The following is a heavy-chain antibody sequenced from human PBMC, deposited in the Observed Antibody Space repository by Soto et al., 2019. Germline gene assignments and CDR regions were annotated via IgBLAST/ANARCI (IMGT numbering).Heavy chain of an antibody. D-gene: IGHD3-10*01. V-gene: IGHV3-74*01. CDR3: ARGDRGGFDL. CDR1: GFTFDYYW. J-gene: IGHJ3*01. Sequence: EVQLVESGGGLVQPGESLRLSCAASGFTFDYYWMHWVRQAPGKGLVWVSRVHSDGTTTTYADSVKGRFTISRDNARNTVSLQMSSLRPEDTAIYYCARGDRGGFDLWGHGTVVTVSS. CDR2: VHSDGTTT.